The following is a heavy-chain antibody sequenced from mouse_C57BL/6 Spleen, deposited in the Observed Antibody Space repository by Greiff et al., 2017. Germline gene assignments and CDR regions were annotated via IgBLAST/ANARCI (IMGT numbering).Heavy chain of an antibody. CDR1: GYTFTSYW. D-gene: IGHD2-2*01. CDR2: IDPSDSYT. V-gene: IGHV1-69*01. Sequence: QVQLKQPGAELVMPGASVKLSCKASGYTFTSYWMHWVKQRPGQGLEWIGEIDPSDSYTNYNQKFKGKSTLTVDKSSSTAYMQLSSLTSEDSAVYYCASNYGYGYYFDYWGQGTTLTVSS. CDR3: ASNYGYGYYFDY. J-gene: IGHJ2*01.